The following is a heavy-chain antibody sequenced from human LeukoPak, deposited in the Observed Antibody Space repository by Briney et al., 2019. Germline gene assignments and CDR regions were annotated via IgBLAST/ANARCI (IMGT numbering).Heavy chain of an antibody. CDR1: GYTYTSYA. V-gene: IGHV1-3*01. CDR3: ARAGSYGYWYYFDY. D-gene: IGHD5-18*01. Sequence: PKASVKVSCKASGYTYTSYAMHWVRQAPGQRLEWMGWINAGNGNTKYSQKFQGRVTITRDTSASTAYMELSSLRSEDTAVYYCARAGSYGYWYYFDYWGQGTLVTVSS. CDR2: INAGNGNT. J-gene: IGHJ4*02.